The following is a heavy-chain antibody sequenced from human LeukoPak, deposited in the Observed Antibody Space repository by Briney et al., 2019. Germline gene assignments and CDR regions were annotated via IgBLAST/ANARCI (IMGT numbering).Heavy chain of an antibody. V-gene: IGHV3-21*01. D-gene: IGHD6-13*01. J-gene: IGHJ5*02. CDR2: ISSSSSYI. CDR3: ARVGGYSSSWPLT. Sequence: GGSLRLSCAASGFTFSSYSMNWVRQAPGKGLEWVSSISSSSSYIYYADSVKGRFTISRDNAKNSLYLQMNSLRAEDTAVYYCARVGGYSSSWPLTWGQGTLVTVSS. CDR1: GFTFSSYS.